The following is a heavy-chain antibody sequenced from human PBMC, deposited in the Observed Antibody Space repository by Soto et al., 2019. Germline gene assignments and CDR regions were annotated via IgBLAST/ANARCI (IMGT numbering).Heavy chain of an antibody. CDR3: ASHYGDNGWFDP. J-gene: IGHJ5*02. Sequence: EVQLVESGGGLVKPGGSLRLSCAPSGFTFSAYNMNWVRQPPGKGLEWVSSITSSSSSIYYADSLKGRFTISRDNAKNSLYLQVNSRRAEDTAVYYGASHYGDNGWFDPWGQGTLVTVSS. D-gene: IGHD4-17*01. CDR2: ITSSSSSI. V-gene: IGHV3-21*06. CDR1: GFTFSAYN.